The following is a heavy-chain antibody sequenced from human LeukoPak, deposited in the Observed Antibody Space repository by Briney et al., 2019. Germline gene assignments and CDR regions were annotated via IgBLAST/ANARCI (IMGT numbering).Heavy chain of an antibody. CDR2: IYYSGST. J-gene: IGHJ4*02. Sequence: SETLSLTCTVSGGSINSYYWSWIRQPPGKGLEWIGYIYYSGSTSYNPSLKSRVTISVDTSKNQFSLRLTSVTAADTAVYYCARRDERTSFDFWGQGTLVTVSS. V-gene: IGHV4-59*08. CDR1: GGSINSYY. CDR3: ARRDERTSFDF.